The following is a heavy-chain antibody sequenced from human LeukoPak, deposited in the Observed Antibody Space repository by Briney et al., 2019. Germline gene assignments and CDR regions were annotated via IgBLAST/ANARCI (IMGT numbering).Heavy chain of an antibody. CDR3: ARARLGSGSYSLDY. D-gene: IGHD1-26*01. CDR2: IYYSGST. J-gene: IGHJ4*02. V-gene: IGHV4-59*01. CDR1: GGSISSYY. Sequence: PETLSLTCTVSGGSISSYYWSWIRQPPGKGLEWIGYIYYSGSTNYNPSLKSRVTISVDTSKNQFSLKLSSVTAADTAVYYCARARLGSGSYSLDYWGQGTLVTVSS.